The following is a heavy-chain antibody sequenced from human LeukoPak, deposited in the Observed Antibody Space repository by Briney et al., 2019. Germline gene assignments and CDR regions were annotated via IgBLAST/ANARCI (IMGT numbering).Heavy chain of an antibody. D-gene: IGHD6-6*01. V-gene: IGHV4-39*07. Sequence: PSETLSLTCTVSGGSISSSSYYWSWIRQPAGKGLEWIGSIYHSGSTYYNPSLKSRVTISVDTSKNQFSLKLSSVTATDAAIYYCERERSSSSDYWGQGTLVTVSS. CDR3: ERERSSSSDY. CDR2: IYHSGST. CDR1: GGSISSSSYY. J-gene: IGHJ4*02.